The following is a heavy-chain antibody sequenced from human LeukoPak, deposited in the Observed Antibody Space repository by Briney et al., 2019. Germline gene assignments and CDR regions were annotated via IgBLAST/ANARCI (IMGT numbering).Heavy chain of an antibody. D-gene: IGHD6-13*01. CDR1: GYSISSGYY. J-gene: IGHJ6*03. CDR2: IYHSGST. Sequence: PSETLSLTCAVSGYSISSGYYWGWIRQPPGKGLEWIGSIYHSGSTYYNPSLKSRVTISVDTSKNQFSLKLSSVTAADTAVYYCARLLSPGRQAAAGWYYYYYYMDVWGKGTTVTVSS. V-gene: IGHV4-38-2*01. CDR3: ARLLSPGRQAAAGWYYYYYYMDV.